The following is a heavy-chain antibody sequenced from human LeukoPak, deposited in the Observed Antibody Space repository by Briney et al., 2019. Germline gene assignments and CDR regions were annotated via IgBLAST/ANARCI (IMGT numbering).Heavy chain of an antibody. CDR1: GGSISSGGYY. Sequence: SQTLSLTCTVSGGSISSGGYYWSWIRQHPGKGLEWIGYIYYSGSTYYNPSLKSRVTISVDTSKNQFSLKLSSVTAADTAVYYCARAPSGFGELTGWGQGTLVTVSS. CDR3: ARAPSGFGELTG. D-gene: IGHD3-10*01. V-gene: IGHV4-31*03. CDR2: IYYSGST. J-gene: IGHJ4*02.